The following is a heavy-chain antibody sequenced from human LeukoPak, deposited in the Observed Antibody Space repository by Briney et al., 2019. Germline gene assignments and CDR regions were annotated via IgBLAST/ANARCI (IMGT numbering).Heavy chain of an antibody. CDR1: EFSVGSNY. Sequence: GGSLRLSCAASEFSVGSNYMTWVRQAPGKGLEWVSYISSTGTTIYYADSVKGRFTISRDNAKNSLYLQMNSLRAEDTAVYYCARDIRGLGSCFDYWGQGTLVTVSS. CDR2: ISSTGTTI. CDR3: ARDIRGLGSCFDY. D-gene: IGHD3-10*01. V-gene: IGHV3-48*03. J-gene: IGHJ4*02.